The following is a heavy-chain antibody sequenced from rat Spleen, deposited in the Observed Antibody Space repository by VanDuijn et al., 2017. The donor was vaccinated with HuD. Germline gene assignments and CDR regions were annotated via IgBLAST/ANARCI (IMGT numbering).Heavy chain of an antibody. CDR2: IWGDGTT. CDR1: GFSLITNS. CDR3: TGYDGTYYHYPTWFAY. Sequence: QVQLKESGPGLVQPSQTLSLTCTVSGFSLITNSVHWVRQPPGKGLERMGGIWGDGTTDYNLGLKSRLIISRDTSKSQVFLKMNSLQTDDTAIYFCTGYDGTYYHYPTWFAYWGQGTLVTVSS. J-gene: IGHJ3*01. V-gene: IGHV2-1*01. D-gene: IGHD1-12*02.